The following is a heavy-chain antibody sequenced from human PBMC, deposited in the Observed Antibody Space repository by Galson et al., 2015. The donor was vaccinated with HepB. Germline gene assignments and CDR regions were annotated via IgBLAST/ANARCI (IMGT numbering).Heavy chain of an antibody. CDR3: ARGPPLVVAARGAFYYFDY. CDR1: GFTFSSYW. CDR2: IKQDGSEK. Sequence: SLRLSCAASGFTFSSYWMSWVRQAPGKGLEWVANIKQDGSEKYYVDSVKGRFTISRDNAKNSLYLQMNSLRAEDTAVYYCARGPPLVVAARGAFYYFDYWGQGTLVTVSS. J-gene: IGHJ4*02. V-gene: IGHV3-7*03. D-gene: IGHD2-15*01.